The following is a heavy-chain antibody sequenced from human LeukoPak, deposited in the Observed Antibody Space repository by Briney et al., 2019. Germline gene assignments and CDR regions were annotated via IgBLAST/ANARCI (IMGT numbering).Heavy chain of an antibody. Sequence: GGSLRLSCAASGFPLTTYWMSWVRQAPGKGLEWVANIKQDGSEKYYVDSVKGRFTISRDNAKNSLYLQMKSLRADDTAVYYCALEANTYYNWGQGTLVTVSS. CDR3: ALEANTYYN. CDR1: GFPLTTYW. D-gene: IGHD3-10*01. J-gene: IGHJ4*02. V-gene: IGHV3-7*01. CDR2: IKQDGSEK.